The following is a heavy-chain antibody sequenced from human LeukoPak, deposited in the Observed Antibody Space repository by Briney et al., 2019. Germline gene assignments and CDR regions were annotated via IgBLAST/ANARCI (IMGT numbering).Heavy chain of an antibody. CDR1: GFTFSSYW. Sequence: GGSLRLSCAASGFTFSSYWMHWVRQAPGKGLVWVSRINSDGSSTSYADSVKGRFTISRDNAKNTLYLQMNSLRAEDTALYYCAKDNSLYGSGSFFDYWGQGTLVTVSS. CDR2: INSDGSST. V-gene: IGHV3-74*01. D-gene: IGHD3-10*01. CDR3: AKDNSLYGSGSFFDY. J-gene: IGHJ4*02.